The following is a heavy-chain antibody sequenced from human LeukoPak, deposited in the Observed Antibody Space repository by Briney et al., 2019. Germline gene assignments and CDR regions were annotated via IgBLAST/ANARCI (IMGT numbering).Heavy chain of an antibody. CDR1: GYSISSGYY. CDR3: VTPYVWGSYRNDAFDI. J-gene: IGHJ3*02. Sequence: SETLSLTCTVSGYSISSGYYWGWIRQPPGKGLEWIGSIYHSGSTYYNPSLKSRVTISVDTSKNQFSLKLSSVTAADTAVYYCVTPYVWGSYRNDAFDIWGQGTMVTVSS. D-gene: IGHD3-16*02. CDR2: IYHSGST. V-gene: IGHV4-38-2*02.